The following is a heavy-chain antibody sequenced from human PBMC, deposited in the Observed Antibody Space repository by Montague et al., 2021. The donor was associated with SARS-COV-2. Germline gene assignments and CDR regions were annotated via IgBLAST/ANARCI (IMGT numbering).Heavy chain of an antibody. D-gene: IGHD2-15*01. CDR1: GGSISSSTYY. J-gene: IGHJ4*02. CDR3: ARQGGYCSGGSCYGPFDY. CDR2: IYYSGTT. Sequence: SETLSLTCTVSGGSISSSTYYWGWIRQSPGKGLEWIGSIYYSGTTYYNPSLKSRVTISVDTSKNQFSLKLSSVTAADTAVYYCARQGGYCSGGSCYGPFDYWGQGTLVTVSS. V-gene: IGHV4-39*01.